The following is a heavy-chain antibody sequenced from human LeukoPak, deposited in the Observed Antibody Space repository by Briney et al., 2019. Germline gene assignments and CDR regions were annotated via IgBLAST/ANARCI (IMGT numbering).Heavy chain of an antibody. Sequence: ASVKVSCKVSGYTLTELSMHWVRQAPGKGREWMGGFDPEDGETIYAQKFQGRVTMTEDTSTDTAYMGLSSLRSEDTAVYYCATGFLTIFTYHLDYGGQGTLVTVSS. CDR1: GYTLTELS. D-gene: IGHD3-9*01. CDR2: FDPEDGET. V-gene: IGHV1-24*01. CDR3: ATGFLTIFTYHLDY. J-gene: IGHJ4*02.